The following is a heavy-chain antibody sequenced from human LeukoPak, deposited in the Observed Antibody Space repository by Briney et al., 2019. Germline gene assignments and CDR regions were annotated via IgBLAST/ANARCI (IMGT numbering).Heavy chain of an antibody. CDR1: GFTFSRYA. Sequence: GGSLRLSCSASGFTFSRYAMHWVRQAPGKGLVWVSRINSDGSSTSYADSVKGRFTISRDNAKNTLYLQMNSLRAEDTAVYYCASDDSSGYYGRSGWGQGTLVTVSS. D-gene: IGHD3-22*01. CDR2: INSDGSST. J-gene: IGHJ4*02. CDR3: ASDDSSGYYGRSG. V-gene: IGHV3-74*01.